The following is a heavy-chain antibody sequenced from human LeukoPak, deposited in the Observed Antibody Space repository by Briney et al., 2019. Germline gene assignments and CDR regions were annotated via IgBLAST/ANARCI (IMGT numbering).Heavy chain of an antibody. Sequence: GASVKVSCKASGYTFTAFYMHWVRQAPGQGLEWMGRINPNSGGTKYAQKFQGRVTMTTDTSINTAYLELSRLRSDDPAVYYCARGYSSSWLDYWGQGTLVTVSS. D-gene: IGHD6-13*01. V-gene: IGHV1-2*06. CDR1: GYTFTAFY. CDR3: ARGYSSSWLDY. J-gene: IGHJ4*02. CDR2: INPNSGGT.